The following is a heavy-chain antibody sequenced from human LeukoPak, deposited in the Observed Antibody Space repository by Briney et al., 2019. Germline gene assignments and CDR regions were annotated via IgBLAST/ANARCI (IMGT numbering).Heavy chain of an antibody. D-gene: IGHD3-16*01. J-gene: IGHJ6*02. CDR2: INHNGNVN. V-gene: IGHV3-7*03. CDR3: ARGGGLDV. Sequence: GSLRLFLSTSGFTFSRFWVNLGRQASGKGLEWVASINHNGNVNYYVDSVKGRFTISRDNAKNSLYLQMSNLRAEDTAVYFCARGGGLDVWGQGATVTVSS. CDR1: GFTFSRFW.